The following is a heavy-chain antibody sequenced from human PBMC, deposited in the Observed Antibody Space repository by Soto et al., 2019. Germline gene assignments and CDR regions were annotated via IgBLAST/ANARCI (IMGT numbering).Heavy chain of an antibody. CDR1: PLTFSYDG. Sequence: QVQLVESGGGVVQPGRSLRLSGVASPLTFSYDGMHWVRQAPGKGLEGVAVIWHDGSSVYYADSVNGRFTISRDNSKNTLYLQMNSLRDEDTAVYFCARDTRLAVADEGAFDSWGQGTLVTVSS. J-gene: IGHJ4*02. D-gene: IGHD6-19*01. CDR2: IWHDGSSV. V-gene: IGHV3-33*01. CDR3: ARDTRLAVADEGAFDS.